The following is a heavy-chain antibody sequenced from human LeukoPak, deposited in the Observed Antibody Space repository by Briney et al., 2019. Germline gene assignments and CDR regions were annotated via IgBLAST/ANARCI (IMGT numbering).Heavy chain of an antibody. CDR1: GGSISSYY. D-gene: IGHD1-26*01. Sequence: SETLSLTCTVSGGSISSYYWSWIRQPAGKGLEWIGRIYTSGSTDYNPSLKSRVTMSVDTSKNQFSLKLSSVTAADTAVYYCACRRVGARYGMDVWAKGPRSPSP. J-gene: IGHJ6*02. CDR2: IYTSGST. CDR3: ACRRVGARYGMDV. V-gene: IGHV4-4*07.